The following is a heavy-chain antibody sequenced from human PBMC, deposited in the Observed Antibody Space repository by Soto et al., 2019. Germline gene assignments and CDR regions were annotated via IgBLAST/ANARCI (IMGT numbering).Heavy chain of an antibody. CDR3: ARPFQSWPGGWYFDL. J-gene: IGHJ2*01. CDR2: IIPIFGPA. CDR1: GGTFATNS. V-gene: IGHV1-69*01. Sequence: QVQLVQSGAEVKKPGSSVKVSCRALGGTFATNSITWGHKAPGQGLEWMGGIIPIFGPANYAQKFQGRVTLTAYESTSTAHMELSSLRNEDTAVYYCARPFQSWPGGWYFDLWGRGTLVTVSS. D-gene: IGHD3-16*01.